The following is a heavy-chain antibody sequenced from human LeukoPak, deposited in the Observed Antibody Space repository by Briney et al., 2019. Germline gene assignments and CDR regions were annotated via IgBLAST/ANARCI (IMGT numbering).Heavy chain of an antibody. Sequence: PGGSLRLSCAASGFTFSSYAMSWVRQAPGKGLEWVSAISGSGGSTYYADSVKGRFTISRDNSKNMLYLQMNSLRAEDTAVYFCARDRAGATSSWYFDIWGRGTLVTVSS. D-gene: IGHD1-26*01. CDR3: ARDRAGATSSWYFDI. V-gene: IGHV3-23*01. CDR1: GFTFSSYA. CDR2: ISGSGGST. J-gene: IGHJ2*01.